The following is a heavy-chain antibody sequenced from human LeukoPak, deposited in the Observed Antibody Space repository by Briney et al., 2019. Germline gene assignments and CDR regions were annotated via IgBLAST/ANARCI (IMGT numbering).Heavy chain of an antibody. CDR3: ARYYYDSSGYYPHYYYYYMDV. CDR1: GGSISSYY. V-gene: IGHV4-59*01. CDR2: IYYSGST. D-gene: IGHD3-22*01. J-gene: IGHJ6*03. Sequence: SETLSLTCTVSGGSISSYYWSWIRQPPGKGLEWIGYIYYSGSTNYNPSLKSRVTISVDTSKNQFSLKLSSVTAADTAVYYCARYYYDSSGYYPHYYYYYMDVWGKGTTVTISS.